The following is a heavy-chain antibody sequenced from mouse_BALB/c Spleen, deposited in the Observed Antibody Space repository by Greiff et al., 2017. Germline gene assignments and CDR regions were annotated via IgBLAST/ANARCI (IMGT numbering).Heavy chain of an antibody. J-gene: IGHJ3*01. CDR2: IDPANGNT. D-gene: IGHD2-13*01. CDR1: GFNIKDTY. Sequence: EVQRVESGAELVKPGASVKLSCTASGFNIKDTYMHWVKQRPEQGLEWIGRIDPANGNTKYDPKFQGKATITADTSSNTAYLQLSSLTSEDTAVYYCAGYGEGAWFAYWGQGTLVTVSA. CDR3: AGYGEGAWFAY. V-gene: IGHV14-3*02.